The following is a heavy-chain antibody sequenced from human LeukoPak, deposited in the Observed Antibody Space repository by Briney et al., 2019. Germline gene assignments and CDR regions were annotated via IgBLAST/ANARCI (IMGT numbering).Heavy chain of an antibody. CDR1: GYTFTGYY. Sequence: ASVTVSCKASGYTFTGYYMHWVRQAPGQGLEWMGWINPHSGGTNCAQKFQGRVTMTRDTSISTAYMELSSLRSDDTAMYYCAKRFERTYYFDYWGQGTLVTVPS. D-gene: IGHD3-10*01. CDR2: INPHSGGT. CDR3: AKRFERTYYFDY. J-gene: IGHJ4*02. V-gene: IGHV1-2*02.